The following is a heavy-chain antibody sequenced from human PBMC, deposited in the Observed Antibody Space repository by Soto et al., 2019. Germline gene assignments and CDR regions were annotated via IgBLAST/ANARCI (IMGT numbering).Heavy chain of an antibody. CDR2: ISGSGGST. CDR1: GFTFSSYA. Sequence: GGSLRLSCAASGFTFSSYAMSWVRQAPGKGLEWVSTISGSGGSTYYADSVKGRFTISRDNSKNTLYLQMNSLRVEDTAVYYCASSRYGIGAGMDVWGQGTTVTVSS. V-gene: IGHV3-23*01. J-gene: IGHJ6*02. CDR3: ASSRYGIGAGMDV. D-gene: IGHD3-16*01.